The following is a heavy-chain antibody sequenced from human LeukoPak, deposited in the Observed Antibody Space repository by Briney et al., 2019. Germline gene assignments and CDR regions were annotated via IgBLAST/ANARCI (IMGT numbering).Heavy chain of an antibody. CDR1: GDSISNNY. CDR2: ISYSGST. D-gene: IGHD5-18*01. CDR3: ARSPTKRVTEDY. Sequence: SETLSLTCTVSGDSISNNYWNWIRQPPGKGLEWIGYISYSGSTNYNPSLKSRLTISVDTSKNQFSLRLSSVTDADTALYYCARSPTKRVTEDYWGQGMLVTVSS. V-gene: IGHV4-59*12. J-gene: IGHJ4*02.